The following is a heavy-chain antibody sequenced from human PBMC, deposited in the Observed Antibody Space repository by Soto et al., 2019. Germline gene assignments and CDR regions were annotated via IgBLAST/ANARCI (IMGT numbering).Heavy chain of an antibody. CDR1: GYTFTGYY. V-gene: IGHV1-2*02. Sequence: ASVKVSCKASGYTFTGYYMHWVRQAPGQGLEWMGWINPNSGGTNYAQKFQGRVTMTRDTSISTAYMELSRLRSDDTAVYYCARATIFGVVIRPYGMDVWGQGTTVTVSS. D-gene: IGHD3-3*01. CDR2: INPNSGGT. CDR3: ARATIFGVVIRPYGMDV. J-gene: IGHJ6*02.